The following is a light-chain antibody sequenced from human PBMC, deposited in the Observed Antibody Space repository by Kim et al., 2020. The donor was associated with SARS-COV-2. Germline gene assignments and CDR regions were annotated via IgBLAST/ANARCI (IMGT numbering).Light chain of an antibody. V-gene: IGKV1-33*01. J-gene: IGKJ2*01. CDR2: ATS. Sequence: SASVGDRVTITCQASEDISNFLNWYQQKPGEAPNLLIHATSTLEKGVPSRFRGRGFGTYFTFTITSLQPEDIATYHCQQYEELPYTFGRGTKLEI. CDR3: QQYEELPYT. CDR1: EDISNF.